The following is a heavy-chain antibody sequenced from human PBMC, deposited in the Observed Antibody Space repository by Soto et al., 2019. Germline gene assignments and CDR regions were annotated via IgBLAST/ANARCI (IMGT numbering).Heavy chain of an antibody. Sequence: QVQLVESGGGVVQPGRSLRLSCAASGFTFSSYGMHRVRQAPGKGLEWVAVISYDGSNKYYADSVKGRFTISRDNSKNTLYLQMNSLRAEDTAVYYCAKDEAGYCTNGVCYWDAFDIWGQGTMVTVSS. D-gene: IGHD2-8*01. CDR3: AKDEAGYCTNGVCYWDAFDI. V-gene: IGHV3-30*18. J-gene: IGHJ3*02. CDR1: GFTFSSYG. CDR2: ISYDGSNK.